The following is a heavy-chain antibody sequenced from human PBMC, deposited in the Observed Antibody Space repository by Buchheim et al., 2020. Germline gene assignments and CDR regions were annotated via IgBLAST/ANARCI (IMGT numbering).Heavy chain of an antibody. V-gene: IGHV3-30-3*01. CDR1: GFTFSSYA. CDR2: ISYDGSNK. D-gene: IGHD1-26*01. J-gene: IGHJ4*02. CDR3: AGSGSHAGFDY. Sequence: QVQLVESGGGVVQPGRSLRLSCAASGFTFSSYAMHWVRQAPGKGLEWVAVISYDGSNKYYADSVKGCFTISRDHSKQHVYLQINSLRAEDTAVYYCAGSGSHAGFDYWGQGTL.